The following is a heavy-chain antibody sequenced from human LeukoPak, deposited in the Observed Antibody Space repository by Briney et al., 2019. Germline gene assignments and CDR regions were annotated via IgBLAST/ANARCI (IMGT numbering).Heavy chain of an antibody. CDR1: RFSFSMYG. Sequence: GGTLRLSCEASRFSFSMYGMSWVRQGPGKGLEWVSGISESGGNKYYADSVKGRFTISRDNAKNSRYLQMNSLRAEDTAVYYCARVIDGDRYGDYETWLDPWGQGTLVTVSP. D-gene: IGHD4-17*01. J-gene: IGHJ5*02. CDR2: ISESGGNK. CDR3: ARVIDGDRYGDYETWLDP. V-gene: IGHV3-23*01.